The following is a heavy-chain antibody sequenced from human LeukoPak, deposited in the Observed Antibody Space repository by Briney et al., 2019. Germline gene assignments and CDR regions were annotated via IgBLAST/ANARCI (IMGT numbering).Heavy chain of an antibody. J-gene: IGHJ3*02. CDR3: TSSWYCSSTNCSDAFDI. CDR2: IRSKAYGGTT. Sequence: GGSLRLSCTASGFTFGDYAMSWVRQAPGKGLEWVGFIRSKAYGGTTEYAASVKGRFTISRDDSKSIAYLQMYSLKTEDTAVYYCTSSWYCSSTNCSDAFDIWGQGTMVTVSS. D-gene: IGHD2-2*01. CDR1: GFTFGDYA. V-gene: IGHV3-49*04.